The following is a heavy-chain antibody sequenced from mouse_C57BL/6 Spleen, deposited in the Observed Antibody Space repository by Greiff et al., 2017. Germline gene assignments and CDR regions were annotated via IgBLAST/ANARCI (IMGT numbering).Heavy chain of an antibody. CDR2: INPSSGYT. J-gene: IGHJ3*01. CDR1: GYTFTSYT. D-gene: IGHD2-5*01. V-gene: IGHV1-4*01. Sequence: QVQLQQSGAELARPGASVKMSCKASGYTFTSYTMHWVKQRPGQGLEWIGYINPSSGYTKYNQKFKDKATLTADKSSSTAYMQLSSLTSEDSAVYYCARSDSNYRCAYWGQGTLVTVSA. CDR3: ARSDSNYRCAY.